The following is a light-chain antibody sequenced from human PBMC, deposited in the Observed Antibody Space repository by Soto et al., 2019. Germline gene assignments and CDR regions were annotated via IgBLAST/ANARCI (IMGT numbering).Light chain of an antibody. CDR1: NIGSES. Sequence: SYELTQPPSVSVAPGQTARISCGGTNIGSESVHWYQQKPGQHPVLVVYGDSDRPSGISERFSGSKSGNTATLTISRVEAGDEADYYCQLWDSSSDHIIFGGGTKVTVL. J-gene: IGLJ2*01. CDR2: GDS. V-gene: IGLV3-21*02. CDR3: QLWDSSSDHII.